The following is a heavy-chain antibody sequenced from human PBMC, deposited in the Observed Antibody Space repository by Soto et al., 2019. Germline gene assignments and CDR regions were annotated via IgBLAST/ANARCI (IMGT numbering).Heavy chain of an antibody. D-gene: IGHD3-22*01. J-gene: IGHJ6*01. CDR2: ISISSSTI. V-gene: IGHV3-48*02. Sequence: GGSLRLSCAASVFTFSSYSMNLVRQAPGKGLECVSYISISSSTIYYADSVKGRFTISRDNAKNSLYLQMNSLRDEDTAVYYCARDVSDSSGYYYYGMEFWGQGTTVTVSS. CDR3: ARDVSDSSGYYYYGMEF. CDR1: VFTFSSYS.